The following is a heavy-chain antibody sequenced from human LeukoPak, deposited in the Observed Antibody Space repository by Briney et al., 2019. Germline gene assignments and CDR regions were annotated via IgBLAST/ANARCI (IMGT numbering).Heavy chain of an antibody. CDR1: GYGFTTYW. CDR2: IYPGDSDT. J-gene: IGHJ4*02. D-gene: IGHD5-24*01. CDR3: ARVPAGRDGNNFVDY. V-gene: IGHV5-51*03. Sequence: GESLKISCKGSGYGFTTYWIGWVRQKPGKGLEWMGIIYPGDSDTRYSPSFQGQVTISADKSISTAYVQWSSLKASDTAMYYCARVPAGRDGNNFVDYWGQGTLVTVSS.